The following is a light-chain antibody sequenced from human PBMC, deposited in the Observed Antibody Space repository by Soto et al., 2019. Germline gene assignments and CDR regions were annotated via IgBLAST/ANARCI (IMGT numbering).Light chain of an antibody. Sequence: DIPMTQSPSSLSASVGDRVTITCRASQSISIYLNWYQQKPGKAPKLLIYAASNLQSGVPSRFSGSGSGTDFTLTINSLQPEDFATYYCHQSYITPPTFGQGTKVEIK. CDR2: AAS. CDR1: QSISIY. J-gene: IGKJ1*01. V-gene: IGKV1-39*01. CDR3: HQSYITPPT.